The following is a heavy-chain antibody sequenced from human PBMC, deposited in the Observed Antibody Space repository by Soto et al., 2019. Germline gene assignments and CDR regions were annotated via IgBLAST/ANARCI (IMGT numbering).Heavy chain of an antibody. V-gene: IGHV3-7*01. Sequence: EVQLVASGGGLVQPGGSLRLSCAASGFTFSSYWMSWVRQVPGKGLEWVANIKQDGSEQYYVDSVKGRFTISRDNPKNSLYLQMNSLRAEDTAVYYCARSSAAAFDYWGQGTLVTVSS. D-gene: IGHD6-13*01. CDR2: IKQDGSEQ. J-gene: IGHJ4*02. CDR3: ARSSAAAFDY. CDR1: GFTFSSYW.